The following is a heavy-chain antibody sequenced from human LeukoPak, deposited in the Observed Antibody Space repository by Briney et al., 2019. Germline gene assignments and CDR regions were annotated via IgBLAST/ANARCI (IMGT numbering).Heavy chain of an antibody. Sequence: SETPSLTCTVSGGSISSYYWSWIRQPPEKGLEWIGYIYYSGSTNYNASLKSRVTISVDTSKNQFSLKLSSVTAADTAVYYCARVRYSSGWYDGLDYWGQGTLVTVSS. CDR2: IYYSGST. CDR3: ARVRYSSGWYDGLDY. CDR1: GGSISSYY. J-gene: IGHJ4*02. V-gene: IGHV4-59*01. D-gene: IGHD6-19*01.